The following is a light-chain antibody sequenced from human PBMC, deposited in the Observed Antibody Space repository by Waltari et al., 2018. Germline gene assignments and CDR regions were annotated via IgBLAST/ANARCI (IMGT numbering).Light chain of an antibody. J-gene: IGKJ5*01. CDR1: QCISSS. CDR3: QQYFGIPIT. Sequence: DIQMTQSPSSLPASLGDRVTITCRASQCISSSLAWYQKKVGEAPKLLLYGASRLESGVPSRFSGSGSGTVYTLTISSLQPEDFATYYCQQYFGIPITFGQGTRLE. V-gene: IGKV1-NL1*01. CDR2: GAS.